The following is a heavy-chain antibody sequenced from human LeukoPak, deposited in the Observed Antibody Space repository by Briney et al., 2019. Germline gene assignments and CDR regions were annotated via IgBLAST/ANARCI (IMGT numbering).Heavy chain of an antibody. CDR1: GFTFTSCG. Sequence: GGPLRLFCAASGFTFTSCGMHWLRQAPGRGGEGVAFLPYDGGNQYYADSVKGRFTISRDSSKNTLYLQMNSLRSEDTAVYYCAKAPKSVAGTDWFDPWGQGTLVTVSS. CDR2: LPYDGGNQ. J-gene: IGHJ5*02. CDR3: AKAPKSVAGTDWFDP. V-gene: IGHV3-30*02. D-gene: IGHD6-19*01.